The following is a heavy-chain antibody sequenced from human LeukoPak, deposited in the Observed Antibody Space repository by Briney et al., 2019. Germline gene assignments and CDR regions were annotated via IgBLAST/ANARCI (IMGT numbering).Heavy chain of an antibody. CDR3: ARDSLRYFDWLRFDY. CDR1: GKTFPSSG. Sequence: ASVKVSCKASGKTFPSSGTSWLGRAPDQGFKWWGWISAYNGNTNYAQKLQGRVTMTTDTSTSTAYMELRSLRSDDTAVYYCARDSLRYFDWLRFDYWGQGTLVTVSS. D-gene: IGHD3-9*01. CDR2: ISAYNGNT. V-gene: IGHV1-18*04. J-gene: IGHJ4*02.